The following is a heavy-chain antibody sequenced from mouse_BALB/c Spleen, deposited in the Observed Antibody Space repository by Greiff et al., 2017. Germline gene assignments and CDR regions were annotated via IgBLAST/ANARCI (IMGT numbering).Heavy chain of an antibody. Sequence: VQLQQSGAELVKPGASVKLSCTASGFNIKDTYMHWVKQRPEQGLEWIGRIDPANGNTKYDPKFQGKATITADTSSNTAYLQLSSLTSEDNAVYYCARDYYGSSPFDYWGQGTTLTVSS. D-gene: IGHD1-1*01. CDR2: IDPANGNT. CDR1: GFNIKDTY. CDR3: ARDYYGSSPFDY. V-gene: IGHV14-3*02. J-gene: IGHJ2*01.